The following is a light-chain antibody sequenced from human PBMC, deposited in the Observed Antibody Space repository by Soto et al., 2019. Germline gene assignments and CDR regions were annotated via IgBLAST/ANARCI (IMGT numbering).Light chain of an antibody. J-gene: IGKJ2*01. Sequence: DIQMTQSPSTLSASVGDRVTITCRASQSISSYLAWYQQKPGKAPKLLIYKASTLESGVPSRFSGSGSGTEFTLTISSLQPDDFATYYCQQYNSYSPTTFGQGTKLEIK. CDR2: KAS. V-gene: IGKV1-5*03. CDR3: QQYNSYSPTT. CDR1: QSISSY.